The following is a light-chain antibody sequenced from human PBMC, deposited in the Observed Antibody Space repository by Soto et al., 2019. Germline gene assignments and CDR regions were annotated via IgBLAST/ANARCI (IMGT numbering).Light chain of an antibody. J-gene: IGLJ2*01. CDR2: EVS. CDR1: ISDVGGYNS. Sequence: QSALTQPASVSGSPGQSITISCTGTISDVGGYNSVSWYQHHPGKAPKLIIYEVSNRPSGVSNRFSGSKSGDTASLTISGLQAEDEADYYCSSYTSGSTLVVFGGGTQLTVL. CDR3: SSYTSGSTLVV. V-gene: IGLV2-14*01.